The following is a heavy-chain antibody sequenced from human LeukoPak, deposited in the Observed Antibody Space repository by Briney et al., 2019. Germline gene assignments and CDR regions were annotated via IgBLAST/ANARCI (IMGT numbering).Heavy chain of an antibody. CDR2: INHSGST. Sequence: SETLSLTCAVYGGSFSGYYWSWIRQPPGKGLEWIGEINHSGSTNYNPSLKSRVTISEDTSKNQFSLKLTSVTAADTAVYYCAREGPLRSFDYWGQGTLVTVSS. CDR3: AREGPLRSFDY. J-gene: IGHJ4*02. V-gene: IGHV4-34*01. CDR1: GGSFSGYY.